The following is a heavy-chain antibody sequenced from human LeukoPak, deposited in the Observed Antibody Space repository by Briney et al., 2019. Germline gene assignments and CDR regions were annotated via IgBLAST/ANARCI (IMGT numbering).Heavy chain of an antibody. CDR3: ARVGVVAGTRIGCDY. D-gene: IGHD6-19*01. Sequence: GGSLRLSCAASGFILSSYEMSWVRQAPGKGREWVSYISSSGSSIYYADSVKGRFTISRDNAKNSLFLQMHSLRAEDTAVYYCARVGVVAGTRIGCDYWGQGTLVTVSS. J-gene: IGHJ4*02. V-gene: IGHV3-48*03. CDR1: GFILSSYE. CDR2: ISSSGSSI.